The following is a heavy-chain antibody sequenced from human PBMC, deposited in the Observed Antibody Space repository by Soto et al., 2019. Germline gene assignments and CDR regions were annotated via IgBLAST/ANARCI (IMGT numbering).Heavy chain of an antibody. CDR3: ARVGSWNYVEWFDP. D-gene: IGHD1-7*01. J-gene: IGHJ5*02. V-gene: IGHV4-4*02. CDR2: IYHSGST. Sequence: SSETLSLTCAVSSGSISSSNWWSWVRQPPGKGLEWIGEIYHSGSTNYNPSLKSRVTISVDKSKNQFSLKLSSVTAADTAVYYCARVGSWNYVEWFDPWGQGTLVTVSS. CDR1: SGSISSSNW.